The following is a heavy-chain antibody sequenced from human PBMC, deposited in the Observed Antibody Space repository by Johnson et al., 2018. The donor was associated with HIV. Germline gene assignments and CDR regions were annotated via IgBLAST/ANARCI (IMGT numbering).Heavy chain of an antibody. CDR3: ACGPYSNSSGVFDF. CDR2: IWYDGSHK. J-gene: IGHJ3*01. D-gene: IGHD6-6*01. Sequence: QMLLVESGGGLVQPGRSLRLSCAASGFTFSGYGMHWVRQAPGKGLEWVAVIWYDGSHKNSADSVKGRFTISRDNSKNTLYLQMNSLRVEDTAVYYCACGPYSNSSGVFDFWGQGTMVTVSS. CDR1: GFTFSGYG. V-gene: IGHV3-33*01.